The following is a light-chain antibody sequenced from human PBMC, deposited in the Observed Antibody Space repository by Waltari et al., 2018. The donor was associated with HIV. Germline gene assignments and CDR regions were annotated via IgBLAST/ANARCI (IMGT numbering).Light chain of an antibody. J-gene: IGLJ2*01. CDR3: AAWDDTLNGL. CDR1: TSNIGTNI. CDR2: SNN. V-gene: IGLV1-44*01. Sequence: VLTQPPSASGTPGQNVTISCSGNTSNIGTNIVNWYQQFPGAAPKLLIYSNNQRPSGVPARFSGSKSGTSASLAISGLQSEDEADYFCAAWDDTLNGLFGGGTKLTVL.